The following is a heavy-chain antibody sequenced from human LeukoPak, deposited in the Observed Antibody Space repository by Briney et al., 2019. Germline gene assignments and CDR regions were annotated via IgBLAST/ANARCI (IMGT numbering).Heavy chain of an antibody. CDR2: ISYDGSNK. CDR3: AKDRIAVARYFDY. Sequence: GGSLRLSCVASGFTFSSYGMHWVRQAPGKGLEWVAVISYDGSNKYYADSVKGRFTISRDNSKNTLYLQMNSLRAEDTAVYYCAKDRIAVARYFDYWGQGTLVTVSS. D-gene: IGHD6-19*01. V-gene: IGHV3-30*18. J-gene: IGHJ4*02. CDR1: GFTFSSYG.